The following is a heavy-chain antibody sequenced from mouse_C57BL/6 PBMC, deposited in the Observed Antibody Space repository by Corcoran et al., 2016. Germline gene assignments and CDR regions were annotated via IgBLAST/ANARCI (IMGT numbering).Heavy chain of an antibody. CDR1: GYTFTDYY. D-gene: IGHD1-1*01. J-gene: IGHJ1*03. V-gene: IGHV1-26*01. CDR3: ARNYGSSVYV. CDR2: INTNNGGT. Sequence: EFQLQQSGPELVKPGASVTISCKASGYTFTDYYMNWVKQSHGKSLEWIGDINTNNGGTSYNQKFKGKATLTVDKSSSTAYMELRRLTSEDSAVDYCARNYGSSVYVWGTGTTVTVSS.